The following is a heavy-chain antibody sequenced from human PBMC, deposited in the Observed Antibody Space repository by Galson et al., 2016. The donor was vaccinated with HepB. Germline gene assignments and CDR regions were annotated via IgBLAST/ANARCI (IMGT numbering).Heavy chain of an antibody. J-gene: IGHJ6*02. V-gene: IGHV3-33*01. CDR3: ARPIRPYYYYFVMDV. Sequence: SLRLSCAASGFTFSNYAMHWVRQAPGMGLEWVALIWYDGSNKYYADSVEGRFTISRDNSKYTLYLQMNSLRAEDTAVYFCARPIRPYYYYFVMDVWGQGTTVTVSS. CDR2: IWYDGSNK. CDR1: GFTFSNYA.